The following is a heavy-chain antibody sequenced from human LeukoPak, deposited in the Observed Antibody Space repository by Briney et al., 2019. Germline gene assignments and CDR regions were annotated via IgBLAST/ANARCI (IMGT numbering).Heavy chain of an antibody. CDR3: TRGLRGLNDYFDY. V-gene: IGHV1-2*02. D-gene: IGHD3-10*01. J-gene: IGHJ4*02. Sequence: ASVKVSCKAYGYTFTGYYLHWVRQAPGQGLEWMGCINPDSGGTNLAQKFQGRVTMTRDTSINTAFMELSTLRSDDTAAYYCTRGLRGLNDYFDYWGQGTLVTVSS. CDR2: INPDSGGT. CDR1: GYTFTGYY.